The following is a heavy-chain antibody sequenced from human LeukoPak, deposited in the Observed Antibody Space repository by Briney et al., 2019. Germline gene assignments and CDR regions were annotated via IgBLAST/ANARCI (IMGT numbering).Heavy chain of an antibody. CDR1: GFTFSSYE. Sequence: PGGSLRLSCAASGFTFSSYEMNWVRQAPGKGLEWVSYISGGGTTIYYADSVRGRFTISRDNAKNSLYLQMHSLGAEDMGVYYCASIGYCRGGSCSSDNWFDPWGQGTLVTVSS. CDR2: ISGGGTTI. CDR3: ASIGYCRGGSCSSDNWFDP. D-gene: IGHD2-15*01. V-gene: IGHV3-48*03. J-gene: IGHJ5*02.